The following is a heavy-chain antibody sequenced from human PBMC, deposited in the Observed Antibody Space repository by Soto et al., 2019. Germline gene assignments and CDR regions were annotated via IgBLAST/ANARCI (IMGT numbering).Heavy chain of an antibody. CDR2: IYSGGST. Sequence: EVQLVESGGGLIQPGGSLRLSCAASGFTVSSNYMSWVRQAPGKGLEWVSVIYSGGSTYYEDSVKGRLTISRDNSKNTLYLQMNSLRAEDTAVYYCAREWEGGVAGTYRFDPWGQGTLVTVSS. CDR1: GFTVSSNY. CDR3: AREWEGGVAGTYRFDP. D-gene: IGHD6-19*01. J-gene: IGHJ5*02. V-gene: IGHV3-53*01.